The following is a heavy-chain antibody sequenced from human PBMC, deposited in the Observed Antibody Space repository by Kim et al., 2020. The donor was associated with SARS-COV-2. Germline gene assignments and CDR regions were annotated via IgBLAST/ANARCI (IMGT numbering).Heavy chain of an antibody. CDR2: IYYSGST. J-gene: IGHJ4*02. V-gene: IGHV4-39*07. CDR3: ARVVGYCSGGSCYKIDY. Sequence: SETLSLTCTVSGGSISSSSYYWGWIRQPPGKGLEWIGSIYYSGSTYYNPSLKSRVTISVDTSKNQFSLKLSSVTAADTAVYYCARVVGYCSGGSCYKIDYWGQGTLVTVSS. D-gene: IGHD2-15*01. CDR1: GGSISSSSYY.